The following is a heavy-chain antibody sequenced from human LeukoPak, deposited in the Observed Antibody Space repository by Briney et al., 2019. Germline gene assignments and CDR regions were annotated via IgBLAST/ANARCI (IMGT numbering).Heavy chain of an antibody. CDR1: GYTLTELS. CDR3: ATTGPDFWSGYYDY. CDR2: FDPEDGET. J-gene: IGHJ4*02. Sequence: VASVKVPCKVSGYTLTELSMHWVRQAPGKGLEWMGGFDPEDGETIYAQKFQGRVTMTEDTSTDTAYMELSSLRSEDTAVYYCATTGPDFWSGYYDYWGQGTLVTVSS. V-gene: IGHV1-24*01. D-gene: IGHD3-3*01.